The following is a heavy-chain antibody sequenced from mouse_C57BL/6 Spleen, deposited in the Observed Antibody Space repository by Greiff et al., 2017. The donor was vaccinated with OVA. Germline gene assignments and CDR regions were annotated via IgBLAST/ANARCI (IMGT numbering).Heavy chain of an antibody. CDR1: GYTFTSYW. D-gene: IGHD1-1*01. V-gene: IGHV1-53*01. J-gene: IGHJ2*01. Sequence: QVQLQQPGTELVKPGASVKLSCKASGYTFTSYWMHWVKQRPGQGLEWIGNINPSNGGTNYNEKFKSKATLTVDKSSCTAYMQLSSLTSEDSAVYYCAREFITTVVADNYWGQGTTLTVSS. CDR2: INPSNGGT. CDR3: AREFITTVVADNY.